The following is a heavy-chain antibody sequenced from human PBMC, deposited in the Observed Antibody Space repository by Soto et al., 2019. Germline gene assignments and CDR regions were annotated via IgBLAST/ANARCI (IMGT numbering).Heavy chain of an antibody. J-gene: IGHJ3*02. CDR1: GGSISSGGYY. Sequence: SETLSLACNVSGGSISSGGYYWSWIRQHPGKGLEWIGYIYYSGSTYYNPSLKSRVTISVDTSKNQFSLKLSSVTASDTAVYYCARDAYYYDSSGYSRAFDIWGQGTMVTVSS. CDR3: ARDAYYYDSSGYSRAFDI. D-gene: IGHD3-22*01. CDR2: IYYSGST. V-gene: IGHV4-31*03.